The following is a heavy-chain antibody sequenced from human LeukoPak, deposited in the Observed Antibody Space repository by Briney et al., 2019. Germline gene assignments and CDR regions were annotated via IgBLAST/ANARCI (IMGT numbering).Heavy chain of an antibody. J-gene: IGHJ4*02. CDR1: GGSIRSYY. CDR3: ARLTMPTGPGDY. Sequence: PSETLSLTCSVPGGSIRSYYWSWIRQPPGKGLEWIGYIHYSGSANYNPSIKSRVTISVDPSKNLLSLKLTSVTAADTGVYYCARLTMPTGPGDYWGQGTLVTVSS. V-gene: IGHV4-59*08. D-gene: IGHD4/OR15-4a*01. CDR2: IHYSGSA.